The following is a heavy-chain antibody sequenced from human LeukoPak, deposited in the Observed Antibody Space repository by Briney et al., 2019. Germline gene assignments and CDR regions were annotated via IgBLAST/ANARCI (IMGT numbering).Heavy chain of an antibody. V-gene: IGHV3-7*01. CDR3: VRYGSYGSYFDY. CDR1: GFTFSVYW. Sequence: GGSLRLSCVASGFTFSVYWMSWVRQAPGRGLEWVANIKEDGSEKYYVDSVKGRFTIFRDNAKNSLYLQMSSLSAEDTAVYYCVRYGSYGSYFDYWGQGTLVTVSS. CDR2: IKEDGSEK. J-gene: IGHJ4*02. D-gene: IGHD5-18*01.